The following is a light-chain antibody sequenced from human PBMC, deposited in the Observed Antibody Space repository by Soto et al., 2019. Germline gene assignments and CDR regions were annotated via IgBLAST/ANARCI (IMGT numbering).Light chain of an antibody. V-gene: IGKV1-39*01. CDR2: AAS. CDR3: QQTYSTLSIT. Sequence: DIQMTQSPSSLSASVGDRVTITCRASESIARHLNWYQQKPGKAPKLLIYAASSLQNGVPSRFRGGGSGTDFTLTISNLQPEDFATYYCQQTYSTLSITFGPGTRLEMK. J-gene: IGKJ5*01. CDR1: ESIARH.